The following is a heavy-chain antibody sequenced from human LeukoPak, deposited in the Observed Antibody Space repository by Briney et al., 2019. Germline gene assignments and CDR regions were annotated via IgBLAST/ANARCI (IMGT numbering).Heavy chain of an antibody. Sequence: GGSLRLSCAASGFTFDDYAMHWVRQAPGKGLEWVSGISWNSGSIGYADSVKGRFTISRDNAKNSLYLQMNSLRAEDTALYYCAKDIGSSRPYGMDVWGQGTTVTVSS. V-gene: IGHV3-9*01. CDR2: ISWNSGSI. CDR1: GFTFDDYA. CDR3: AKDIGSSRPYGMDV. D-gene: IGHD6-13*01. J-gene: IGHJ6*02.